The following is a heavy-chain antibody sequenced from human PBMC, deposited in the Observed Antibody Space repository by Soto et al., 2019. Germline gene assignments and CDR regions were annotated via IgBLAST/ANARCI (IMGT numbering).Heavy chain of an antibody. D-gene: IGHD5-12*01. CDR2: IKQDGSEK. Sequence: PGGSLRLSCAASGFTFSSYWMSWVRQAPGKGLEWVANIKQDGSEKYNVDSVKGRFTISRDNAKNSLYLQMNSLRAEDTAVYYCVREMATITNWFDPWGQGTLITVSS. CDR1: GFTFSSYW. CDR3: VREMATITNWFDP. V-gene: IGHV3-7*04. J-gene: IGHJ5*02.